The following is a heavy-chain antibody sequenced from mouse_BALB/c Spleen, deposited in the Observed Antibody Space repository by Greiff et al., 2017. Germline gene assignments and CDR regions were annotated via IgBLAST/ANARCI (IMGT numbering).Heavy chain of an antibody. CDR1: GYTFTDYA. D-gene: IGHD2-10*02. Sequence: QVQLQQSGPELVRPGVSVKISCKGSGYTFTDYAMHWVKQSHAKSLEWIGVISTYYGNTNYNQKFKGKATMTVDKSSSTAYMELARLTSEDSAIYYCARGRYGNLFDYWGQGTTRTVAS. V-gene: IGHV1-67*01. J-gene: IGHJ2*01. CDR3: ARGRYGNLFDY. CDR2: ISTYYGNT.